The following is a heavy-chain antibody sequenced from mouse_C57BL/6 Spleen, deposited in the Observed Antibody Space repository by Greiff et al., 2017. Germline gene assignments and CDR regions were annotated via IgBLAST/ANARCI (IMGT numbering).Heavy chain of an antibody. D-gene: IGHD1-1*01. Sequence: DVQLQESGPGLVKPSQSLSLTCSVTGYSITSGYYWNWIRQFPGNKLEWMGYISYDGSNNYNPSLKNRISITRDTSKNQFFLKLNSVTTEDTATYYCARAHYYGSSYFDYWGQGTTLTVSS. J-gene: IGHJ2*01. V-gene: IGHV3-6*01. CDR1: GYSITSGYY. CDR2: ISYDGSN. CDR3: ARAHYYGSSYFDY.